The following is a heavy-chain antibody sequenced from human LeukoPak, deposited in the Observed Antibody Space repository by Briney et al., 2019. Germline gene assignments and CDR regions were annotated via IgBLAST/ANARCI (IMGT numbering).Heavy chain of an antibody. CDR3: ARGGHYYSYSMDV. Sequence: VASVKVSCKASGYSFTDYYMHWVRHAPGQGLESMGWINPDSGGTNYPQKFQGRVTMTRDTSISTAYMELSRLRSDDTAVYYCARGGHYYSYSMDVWGKGTTVTVSS. CDR1: GYSFTDYY. V-gene: IGHV1-2*02. J-gene: IGHJ6*03. CDR2: INPDSGGT.